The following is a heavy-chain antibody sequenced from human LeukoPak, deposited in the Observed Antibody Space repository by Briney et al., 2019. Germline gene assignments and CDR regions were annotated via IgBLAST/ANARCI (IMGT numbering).Heavy chain of an antibody. V-gene: IGHV1-69*05. CDR3: ARDYGERGNWNYDGGNAFDI. CDR2: IIPIFGTA. CDR1: GGTFSSYA. J-gene: IGHJ3*02. Sequence: GASVKVSCKASGGTFSSYAISWVRQAPGQGLEWMGGIIPIFGTANYAQKFQGRVTITTDESTSTAYMELSSLRSEDTAVYYCARDYGERGNWNYDGGNAFDIWGQGTMVTVSS. D-gene: IGHD1-7*01.